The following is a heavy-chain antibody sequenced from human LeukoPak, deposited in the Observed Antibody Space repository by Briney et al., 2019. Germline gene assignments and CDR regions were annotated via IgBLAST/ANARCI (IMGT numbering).Heavy chain of an antibody. J-gene: IGHJ4*02. D-gene: IGHD2-21*01. CDR2: IIPILGMA. CDR1: GGTFSSYA. V-gene: IGHV1-69*04. Sequence: SVKVSCKASGGTFSSYAISWVRQAPGQGLEWMGRIIPILGMANYAQKFQGRVTITADKSTSTAYMELSSLRSEDTAVYYCARDGIDSFDYWGQGTLVTVSS. CDR3: ARDGIDSFDY.